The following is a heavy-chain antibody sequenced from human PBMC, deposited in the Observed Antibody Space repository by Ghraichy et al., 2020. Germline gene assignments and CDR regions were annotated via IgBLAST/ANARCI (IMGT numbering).Heavy chain of an antibody. Sequence: GGYLRLSCAASGFSFSSYDMSWVRQAPGKGLEWVSLISGSGVRTYYADSVKGRFTISRDNSKNTLYLQMNTLRAEDTAVYYCAKGYWNPEYWGQGALVTVSS. CDR2: ISGSGVRT. CDR1: GFSFSSYD. D-gene: IGHD1-1*01. J-gene: IGHJ4*02. V-gene: IGHV3-23*01. CDR3: AKGYWNPEY.